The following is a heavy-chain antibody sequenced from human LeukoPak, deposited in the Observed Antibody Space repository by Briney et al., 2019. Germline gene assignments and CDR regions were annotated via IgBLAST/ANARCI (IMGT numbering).Heavy chain of an antibody. CDR3: AKANYYYYYYMDV. V-gene: IGHV3-23*01. CDR1: GFTFNSYA. Sequence: GGSLRLSCTASGFTFNSYAMSWARQAPGKGLEWVSAISADGGSTHYADSVKGRFTISRDSSKNTLYLQMSSLRAEDAALYYCAKANYYYYYYMDVWGKGTTVTVSS. J-gene: IGHJ6*03. CDR2: ISADGGST.